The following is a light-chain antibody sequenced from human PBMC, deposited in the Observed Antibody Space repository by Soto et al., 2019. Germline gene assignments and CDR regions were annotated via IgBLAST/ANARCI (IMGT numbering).Light chain of an antibody. Sequence: EIGLTQSPATLSLAPGERATLSCRASQSVSSYLAWYQQKPGQAPRLLIYDASNRATGIPARFSGSGSGTDFTLTISSLEPEDFAVYYCQQRSNWPRYIFGQGTKLEIK. CDR1: QSVSSY. V-gene: IGKV3-11*01. CDR2: DAS. J-gene: IGKJ2*01. CDR3: QQRSNWPRYI.